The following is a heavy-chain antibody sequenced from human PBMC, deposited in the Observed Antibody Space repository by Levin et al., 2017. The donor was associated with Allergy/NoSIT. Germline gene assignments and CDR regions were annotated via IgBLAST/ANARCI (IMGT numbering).Heavy chain of an antibody. Sequence: GGSLRLSCGASGFTFSTYWMTWVRQAPGKGLEWVANINPDGSDKYYVDSVKGRFTISRDDAKNSLYLEMNSLRAEDTAVYYCTRIYCSGGYCSYFDCWGQGTLVTVAS. CDR3: TRIYCSGGYCSYFDC. D-gene: IGHD2-15*01. J-gene: IGHJ4*02. CDR1: GFTFSTYW. V-gene: IGHV3-7*04. CDR2: INPDGSDK.